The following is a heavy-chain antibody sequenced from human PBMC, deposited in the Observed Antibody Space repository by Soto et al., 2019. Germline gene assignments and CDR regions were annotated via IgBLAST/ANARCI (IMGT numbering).Heavy chain of an antibody. Sequence: QVQLQQWGAGLLKPSETLSLTCAVYGGSFSGYYWSWIRQPPGKGLEWIGEINHSGSTNYNPSLKSRVTISVDTSKNQFSLKLSSVTAAATAVYYCARGMRPPAAAGTGWFDPWGQGTLVTVSS. D-gene: IGHD6-13*01. V-gene: IGHV4-34*01. CDR1: GGSFSGYY. J-gene: IGHJ5*02. CDR2: INHSGST. CDR3: ARGMRPPAAAGTGWFDP.